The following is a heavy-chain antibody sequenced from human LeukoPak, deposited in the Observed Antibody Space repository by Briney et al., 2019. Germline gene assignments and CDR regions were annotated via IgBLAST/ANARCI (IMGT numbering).Heavy chain of an antibody. J-gene: IGHJ4*02. D-gene: IGHD3-10*01. CDR3: ARDPPHFYGSGSYYYDY. V-gene: IGHV3-74*01. CDR2: INSDGSST. Sequence: GGSLRLSCAASRFTFSNYWMHWVRQAPGKGLVWVSRINSDGSSTTYADSVRGRFTVSRDNAKNTLYLQMNSLRAEDTAVYYCARDPPHFYGSGSYYYDYWGQGTLVTVSS. CDR1: RFTFSNYW.